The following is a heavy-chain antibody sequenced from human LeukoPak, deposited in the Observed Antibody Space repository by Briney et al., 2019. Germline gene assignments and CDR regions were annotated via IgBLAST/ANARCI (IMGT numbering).Heavy chain of an antibody. CDR1: GGSISSHY. Sequence: PSETLSLTCTVSGGSISSHYWSWIRQPPGKGLEWIGYIYYSGSTNYNPSLKSRVTISVDTSKNQFSLKLSSVTAADTAVYYCARVPSRRPYYDILTGYWDHYYYYYYMDVWGKGTTVTVSS. D-gene: IGHD3-9*01. CDR2: IYYSGST. V-gene: IGHV4-59*11. J-gene: IGHJ6*03. CDR3: ARVPSRRPYYDILTGYWDHYYYYYYMDV.